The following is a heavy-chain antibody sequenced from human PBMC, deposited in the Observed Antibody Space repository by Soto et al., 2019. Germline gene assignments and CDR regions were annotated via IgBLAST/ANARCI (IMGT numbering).Heavy chain of an antibody. D-gene: IGHD6-13*01. CDR3: ARVDSSSRYYYYYGMDV. CDR1: GFSLSTSGMC. CDR2: IDWDDDK. Sequence: ESGPTLVNPTQTLTLTCTFSGFSLSTSGMCVSWIRQPPGKALEWLALIDWDDDKYYSTSLKTRLTISNDTSKNQVVLTMTNMDPVDTATYYCARVDSSSRYYYYYGMDVWGQGTTVTVSS. V-gene: IGHV2-70*01. J-gene: IGHJ6*02.